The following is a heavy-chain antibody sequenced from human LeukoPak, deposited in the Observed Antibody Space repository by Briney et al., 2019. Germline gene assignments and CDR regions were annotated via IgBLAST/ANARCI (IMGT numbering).Heavy chain of an antibody. J-gene: IGHJ4*02. D-gene: IGHD6-13*01. CDR1: GYTFTSYA. CDR2: INAGNGNT. CDR3: ARDPIGSRWPYYFDY. V-gene: IGHV1-3*01. Sequence: PGASVKVSCKASGYTFTSYAMHWVRQAPGQRLEWMGWINAGNGNTKYSQKFQARVTITRDTSASTAYMELSSLRSEDTAVYYCARDPIGSRWPYYFDYWGQGTLVTVSS.